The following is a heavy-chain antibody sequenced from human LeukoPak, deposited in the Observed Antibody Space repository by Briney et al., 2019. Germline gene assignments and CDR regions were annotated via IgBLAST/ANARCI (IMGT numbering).Heavy chain of an antibody. J-gene: IGHJ3*02. CDR3: ARHRLEGDTFDI. CDR1: GGSISSGDYY. Sequence: KASETLSLTCTVSGGSISSGDYYWSWIRQPPGKGLGWIGSIYYTGSTYYTPSLKSGVTISIDTSKNLFSLNLSSVTAADTAVYYCARHRLEGDTFDIWGQGTMVTVSS. D-gene: IGHD3-3*01. CDR2: IYYTGST. V-gene: IGHV4-39*01.